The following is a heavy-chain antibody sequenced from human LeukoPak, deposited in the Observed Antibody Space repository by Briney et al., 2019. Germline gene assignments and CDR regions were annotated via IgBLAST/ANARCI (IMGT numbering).Heavy chain of an antibody. V-gene: IGHV1-18*01. D-gene: IGHD2-8*01. Sequence: ASVKVSCKASGYTFTSYGISWVRQAPGQGLEWMGWISAYNGNTNYAQKLQGRVTMTTDTSTSTAYMELRSLRSADTAAYYCSRDTLGGCYTYWGQGTLVTVSS. CDR3: SRDTLGGCYTY. CDR1: GYTFTSYG. J-gene: IGHJ4*02. CDR2: ISAYNGNT.